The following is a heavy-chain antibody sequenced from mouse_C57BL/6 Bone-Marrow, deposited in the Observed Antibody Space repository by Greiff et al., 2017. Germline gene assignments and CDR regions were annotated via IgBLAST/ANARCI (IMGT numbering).Heavy chain of an antibody. V-gene: IGHV1-61*01. CDR3: ARKLYYAMDY. J-gene: IGHJ4*01. CDR2: ISPSDSET. Sequence: VQLQQPGAELVRPGSSVKLSCKASGYTFTSYWMDWVKQRPGQGLEWIGNISPSDSETHYNQKFKDKATLTVDKSSSTAYMQLSSLTSEDSAVYYCARKLYYAMDYWGQGTSVTVSS. CDR1: GYTFTSYW.